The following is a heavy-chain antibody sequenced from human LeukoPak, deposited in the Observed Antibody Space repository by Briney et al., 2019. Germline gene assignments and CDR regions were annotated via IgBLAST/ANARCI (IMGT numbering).Heavy chain of an antibody. CDR3: ARGPQPHYFDY. CDR2: IIPIFGTA. Sequence: ASVKVSCKASGGTLSSYAISWVRQAPGPGREWMGGIIPIFGTANYAQKFQGRVTITADESTSTAYMELSSLRSEDTAVYYCARGPQPHYFDYWGQGTLVTVSS. V-gene: IGHV1-69*01. J-gene: IGHJ4*02. CDR1: GGTLSSYA.